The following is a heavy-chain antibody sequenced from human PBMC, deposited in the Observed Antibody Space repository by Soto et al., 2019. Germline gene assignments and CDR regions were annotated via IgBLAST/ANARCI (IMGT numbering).Heavy chain of an antibody. J-gene: IGHJ3*02. Sequence: PSETLSLTCAVYGGSFSGYYWSWIRQPPGKGLEWIGEINHSGSTNYNPSLKSRVTISVDTSKNQFSLKLSSVTAADTAVYYCAGIVVVVAALDAFDIWGQGTMVT. V-gene: IGHV4-34*01. CDR1: GGSFSGYY. D-gene: IGHD2-15*01. CDR2: INHSGST. CDR3: AGIVVVVAALDAFDI.